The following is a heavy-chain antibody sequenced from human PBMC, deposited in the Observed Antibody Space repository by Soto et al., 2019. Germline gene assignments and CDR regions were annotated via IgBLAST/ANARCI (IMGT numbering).Heavy chain of an antibody. CDR2: INPNSGGT. D-gene: IGHD2-8*01. CDR3: ATLGYCTNGVCEGGRYAFDI. CDR1: GYTFTGYY. J-gene: IGHJ3*02. Sequence: QVQLVQSGAEVKKPGASVKVSCKASGYTFTGYYMHWVRQAPGQGLEWMGWINPNSGGTNYAQKFQGWVTTTSETSISTAYMELSRLRSDDTAVYYCATLGYCTNGVCEGGRYAFDIWGQGTMVTVSS. V-gene: IGHV1-2*04.